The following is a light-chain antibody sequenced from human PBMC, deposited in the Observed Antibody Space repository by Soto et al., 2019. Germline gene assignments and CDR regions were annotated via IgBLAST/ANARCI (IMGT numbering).Light chain of an antibody. Sequence: ELVLTQSPGTLSLSPGESATLSCRTSQSISSSYLAWYQQKPGQAPRLLLYGASSRATGIPDRFSGGGSGTDFTLTIRRLEPEDFAVYYCQQYVSSPLYAFGQGTKLEIK. CDR3: QQYVSSPLYA. CDR1: QSISSSY. CDR2: GAS. V-gene: IGKV3-20*01. J-gene: IGKJ2*01.